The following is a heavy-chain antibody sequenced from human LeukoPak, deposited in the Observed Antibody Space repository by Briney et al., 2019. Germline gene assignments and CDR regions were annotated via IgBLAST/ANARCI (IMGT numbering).Heavy chain of an antibody. D-gene: IGHD3-3*01. CDR2: ISAYNGNT. CDR3: ARDITIFGVVISWFDP. J-gene: IGHJ5*02. CDR1: GYTFTSYG. V-gene: IGHV1-18*01. Sequence: ASVTVSSTASGYTFTSYGISWVRQAPGQGLEWMGWISAYNGNTNYAQRLQGRVTMTTDTSTSTAYMELRSLRSDDTAVYYCARDITIFGVVISWFDPWGQGTLVTVSS.